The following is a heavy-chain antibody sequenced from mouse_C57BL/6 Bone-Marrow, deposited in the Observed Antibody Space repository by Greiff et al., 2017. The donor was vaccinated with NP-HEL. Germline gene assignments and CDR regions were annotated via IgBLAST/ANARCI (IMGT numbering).Heavy chain of an antibody. CDR1: GFTFSDFY. Sequence: EVKLVESGGGLVQSGRSLRLSCATSGFTFSDFYMEWVRQAPGKGLEWIAASRNKANDYTTEYSASVKGRFIVSRDTSQSILYLQMNALIAEDTALYCCARDTSDSYFEVWGTLTTVTVSS. CDR2: SRNKANDYTT. J-gene: IGHJ1*03. D-gene: IGHD3-1*01. V-gene: IGHV7-1*01. CDR3: ARDTSDSYFEV.